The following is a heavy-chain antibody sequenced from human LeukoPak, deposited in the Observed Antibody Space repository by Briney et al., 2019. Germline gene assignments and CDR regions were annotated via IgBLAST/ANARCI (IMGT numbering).Heavy chain of an antibody. CDR2: INPNSGGT. J-gene: IGHJ4*02. D-gene: IGHD3-16*02. CDR1: GYTFTGYY. CDR3: ARDYDYVWGSYRRFFDY. Sequence: GASVKVSCKASGYTFTGYYMHWVRQAPGQGLEWMGWINPNSGGTNYAQKFRGRVTMTRDTSISTAYMELSRLRSDDTAVYYCARDYDYVWGSYRRFFDYWGQGTLVTVSS. V-gene: IGHV1-2*02.